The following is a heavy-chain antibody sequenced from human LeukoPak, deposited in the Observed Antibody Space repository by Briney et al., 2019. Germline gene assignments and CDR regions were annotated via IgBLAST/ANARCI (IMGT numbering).Heavy chain of an antibody. CDR1: GYSFSSYW. CDR3: ARRDRVVGSGSYSD. CDR2: IYPGGSET. D-gene: IGHD3-10*01. J-gene: IGHJ4*02. V-gene: IGHV5-51*01. Sequence: GESLKISCKGLGYSFSSYWNAWVRQRPGKGLEWMGIIYPGGSETRYDPSFQGQVTISADSSTSTAYLQWSSLKASDTAMYYCARRDRVVGSGSYSDWGQGTLVTVSS.